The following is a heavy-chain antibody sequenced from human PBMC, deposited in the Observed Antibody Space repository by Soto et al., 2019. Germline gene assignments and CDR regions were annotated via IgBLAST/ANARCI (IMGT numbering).Heavy chain of an antibody. D-gene: IGHD3-16*01. CDR1: GFTFSSYS. CDR2: ISSSSSYI. J-gene: IGHJ6*02. V-gene: IGHV3-21*01. Sequence: GGSLRLSCAASGFTFSSYSMNWFRQAPGRGLEWVSSISSSSSYIYYADSVKGRFTISRDNAKNSLYLQMNSLRAEDTAVYYCVVLGSQVYYYYGMDVWGQGTTVTVS. CDR3: VVLGSQVYYYYGMDV.